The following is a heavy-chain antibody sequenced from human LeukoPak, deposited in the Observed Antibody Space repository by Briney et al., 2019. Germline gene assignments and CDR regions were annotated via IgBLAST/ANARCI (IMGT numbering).Heavy chain of an antibody. Sequence: SEALSLTCTVSGGSISSSSYYWGWIRQPPGKGLEWIGSIYYSGSTYYNPSLKSRVTISVDTSKNQFSLKLSSVTAADTAVYYCARWSRTLYDAFDIWGQGTMVTVSS. CDR1: GGSISSSSYY. J-gene: IGHJ3*02. V-gene: IGHV4-39*01. D-gene: IGHD2-2*02. CDR2: IYYSGST. CDR3: ARWSRTLYDAFDI.